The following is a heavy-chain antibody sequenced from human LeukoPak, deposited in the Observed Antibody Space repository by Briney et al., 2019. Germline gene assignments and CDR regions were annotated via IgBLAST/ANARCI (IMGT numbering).Heavy chain of an antibody. CDR1: GFTFSDYY. CDR3: AKDDDWGRYKH. CDR2: ISSSGSSI. V-gene: IGHV3-11*01. Sequence: GGSLRLSCAASGFTFSDYYMSWIRQAPGKGLEWVSYISSSGSSIKYSDSVKGRFTISRDNAKNSLYLQMNSLRAEDTAVYYCAKDDDWGRYKHWGQGTLVTVSS. J-gene: IGHJ1*01. D-gene: IGHD3-16*01.